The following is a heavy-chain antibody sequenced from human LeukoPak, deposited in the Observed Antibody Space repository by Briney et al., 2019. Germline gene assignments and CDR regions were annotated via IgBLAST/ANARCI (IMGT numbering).Heavy chain of an antibody. V-gene: IGHV3-23*01. CDR3: ARDITGPVRWFDP. CDR2: ISGSAGTT. J-gene: IGHJ5*02. CDR1: GFTISSYA. Sequence: GGSLRLSCAASGFTISSYAMSWVRQAPGKGLEWVSVISGSAGTTYYADSVKGRFTISRDNSKNSLYLQMNSLRAEDTAVYYCARDITGPVRWFDPWGQGTLVTVSS. D-gene: IGHD3-3*01.